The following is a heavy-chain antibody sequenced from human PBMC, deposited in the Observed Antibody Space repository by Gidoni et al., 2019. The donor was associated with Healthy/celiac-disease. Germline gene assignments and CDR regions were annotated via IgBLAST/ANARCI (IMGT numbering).Heavy chain of an antibody. CDR3: ARGRITGTKVSGYYYYYMDV. Sequence: QVQLVQSGAEVKKPGASVKVSCKASGYTFTGYYMHWVRQAPGQGLEWMGWINPNSGGTNYAQKFQGWVTMTRDTSISTAYMELSRLRSDDTAVYYCARGRITGTKVSGYYYYYMDVWGKGTTVTVSS. D-gene: IGHD1-7*01. CDR1: GYTFTGYY. J-gene: IGHJ6*03. V-gene: IGHV1-2*04. CDR2: INPNSGGT.